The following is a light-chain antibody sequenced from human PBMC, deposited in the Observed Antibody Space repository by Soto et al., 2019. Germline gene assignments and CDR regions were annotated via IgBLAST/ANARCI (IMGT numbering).Light chain of an antibody. CDR1: QSVSSSY. CDR2: GAS. V-gene: IGKV3-20*01. J-gene: IGKJ1*01. Sequence: EKATLSCRASQSVSSSYLAWYQQKPGQAPRLLIYGASSRATGIPDRFSGSGSGTDFTLTISRLEPEDFAVYYCQQYGSSPRTFGQGTKVDIK. CDR3: QQYGSSPRT.